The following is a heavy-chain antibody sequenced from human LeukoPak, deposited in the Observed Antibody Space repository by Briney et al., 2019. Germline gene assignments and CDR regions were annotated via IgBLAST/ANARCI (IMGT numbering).Heavy chain of an antibody. Sequence: SETLSLTCTVSGYSISSGYYWGWIRQPPGKRLEWVGSIHSSGNTYCNPTLKSRVTISVDTSKNQFTLNLTSVTAADAAVYYCARDLGYSGFDWAPWGQGTLVTVSS. V-gene: IGHV4-38-2*02. CDR1: GYSISSGYY. CDR2: IHSSGNT. CDR3: ARDLGYSGFDWAP. J-gene: IGHJ5*02. D-gene: IGHD5-12*01.